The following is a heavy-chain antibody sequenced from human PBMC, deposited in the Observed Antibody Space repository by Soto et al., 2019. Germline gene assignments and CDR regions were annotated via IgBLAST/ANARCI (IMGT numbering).Heavy chain of an antibody. Sequence: ASVKVSCKASGFTFTSSAMQWVRQARGQRLEWIGWIVVGSGNTNYAQKFQERVTMTRDTSISTAYMELSGLRSEDTAVYYCARGYYYDSSGYYYGPWGQETPVTVSS. V-gene: IGHV1-58*02. J-gene: IGHJ5*02. CDR2: IVVGSGNT. CDR3: ARGYYYDSSGYYYGP. D-gene: IGHD3-22*01. CDR1: GFTFTSSA.